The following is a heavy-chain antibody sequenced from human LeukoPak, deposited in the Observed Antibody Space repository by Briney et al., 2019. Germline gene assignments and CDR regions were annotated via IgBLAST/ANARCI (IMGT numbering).Heavy chain of an antibody. D-gene: IGHD3-10*01. V-gene: IGHV3-23*01. CDR2: ISGRSDNI. J-gene: IGHJ3*02. Sequence: GGSLRLSCAASGFTFSSYAMSWVRQAPGKGLEWVSGISGRSDNIYYADSVKGRFTISRDNSRNILYLQMNSLRAEDTAVYSCAKSGSDFETDAFDIWGQGTLVTVSS. CDR3: AKSGSDFETDAFDI. CDR1: GFTFSSYA.